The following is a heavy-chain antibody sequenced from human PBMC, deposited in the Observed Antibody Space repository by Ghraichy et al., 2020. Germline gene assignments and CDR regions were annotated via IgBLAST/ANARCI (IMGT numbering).Heavy chain of an antibody. CDR2: IYTSGST. D-gene: IGHD3-3*01. CDR1: GGSISSYY. Sequence: SETLSLTCTVSGGSISSYYWSWIRQPAGKGLEWIGRIYTSGSTNYNPSLKSRVTMSVDTSKNQFSLKLSSVTAADTAVYYCARVHAGPFGVVIIHNWYFDLWGRGTLVTVSS. CDR3: ARVHAGPFGVVIIHNWYFDL. V-gene: IGHV4-4*07. J-gene: IGHJ2*01.